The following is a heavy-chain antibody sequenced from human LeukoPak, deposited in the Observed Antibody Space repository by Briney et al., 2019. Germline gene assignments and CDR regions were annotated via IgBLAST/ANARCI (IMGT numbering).Heavy chain of an antibody. CDR2: IYYSGST. CDR3: ARTVMYYYDSSAGNWFDP. V-gene: IGHV4-39*01. CDR1: GGSISSSSYY. J-gene: IGHJ5*02. D-gene: IGHD3-22*01. Sequence: SETLSLTCTVSGGSISSSSYYWGWIRQPPGKRLEWIGSIYYSGSTYYNPSLKGRVTISVDTSKNQFSLKLCSVTAADTAVYYCARTVMYYYDSSAGNWFDPWGQGTLVTVSS.